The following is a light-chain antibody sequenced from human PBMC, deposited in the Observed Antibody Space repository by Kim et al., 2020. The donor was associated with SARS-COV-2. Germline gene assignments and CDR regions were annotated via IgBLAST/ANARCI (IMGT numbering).Light chain of an antibody. CDR3: QQSYTTPWT. CDR2: SAS. Sequence: ASVGDRVSITCRASQTISNYLNWYQQKPGKVPKLLIYSASTVQSGVPSTFSGSGSGTDFTLTISSLQPEDFATYICQQSYTTPWTFGQGTKVDIK. J-gene: IGKJ1*01. V-gene: IGKV1-39*01. CDR1: QTISNY.